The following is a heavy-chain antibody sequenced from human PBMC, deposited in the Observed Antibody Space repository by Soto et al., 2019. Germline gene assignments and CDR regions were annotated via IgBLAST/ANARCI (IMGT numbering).Heavy chain of an antibody. CDR1: GGSISSSSYY. Sequence: SETLSLTCTVSGGSISSSSYYWGWIRQPPGKGLEWIGSIYYSGSTYYNPSLKSRVTISVDTSKNQFSLKLSSVTAADTAVYYCARSSSWAKPILYFDYWGQGTLVTVS. J-gene: IGHJ4*02. V-gene: IGHV4-39*01. CDR3: ARSSSWAKPILYFDY. D-gene: IGHD6-13*01. CDR2: IYYSGST.